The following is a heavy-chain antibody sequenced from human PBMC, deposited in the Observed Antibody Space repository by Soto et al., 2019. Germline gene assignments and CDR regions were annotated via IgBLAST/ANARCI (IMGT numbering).Heavy chain of an antibody. Sequence: SVKVSCTSSVYTFTGYYMHWVRQAPGQGLEWMGWINPTRCGTIYAQKFQGWVTMTRDTSISTAYMELSRLRSDDTAVYYCARGSTVTTYYYYYGMDVWGQGTTVTVS. CDR2: INPTRCGT. D-gene: IGHD4-4*01. CDR1: VYTFTGYY. J-gene: IGHJ6*02. CDR3: ARGSTVTTYYYYYGMDV. V-gene: IGHV1-2*04.